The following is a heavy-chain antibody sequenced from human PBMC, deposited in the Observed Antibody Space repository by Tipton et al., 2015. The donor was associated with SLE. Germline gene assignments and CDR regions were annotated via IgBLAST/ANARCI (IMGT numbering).Heavy chain of an antibody. CDR2: IYHTGST. Sequence: TLSLTCTVSGDPITNFYWGWIRQPPGKGPECIGYIYHTGSTRLNPSLESRVTMSVDTSKNQFSLKLSSVTAAETAIYYCARDRFGYNFFDPWGQGTLVTVSS. CDR1: GDPITNFY. J-gene: IGHJ5*02. V-gene: IGHV4-59*01. D-gene: IGHD3-16*01. CDR3: ARDRFGYNFFDP.